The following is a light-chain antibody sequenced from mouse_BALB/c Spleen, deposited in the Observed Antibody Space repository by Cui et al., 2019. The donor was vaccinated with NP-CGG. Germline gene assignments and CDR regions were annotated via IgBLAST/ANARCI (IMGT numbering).Light chain of an antibody. CDR1: TGAVTTSNY. CDR3: ILWYSNHWV. Sequence: QAVVTQESALTTSPGETVTLTCRSSTGAVTTSNYANWVHEKPDHLFTGLIGGTNNRVPGVPARFSGSLIGDKAALTITGAQTEDEAIYFCILWYSNHWVFGGGTKLTVL. J-gene: IGLJ1*01. CDR2: GTN. V-gene: IGLV1*01.